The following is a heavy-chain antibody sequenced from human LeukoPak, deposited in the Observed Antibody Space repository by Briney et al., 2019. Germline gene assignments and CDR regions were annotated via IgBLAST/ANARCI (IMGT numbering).Heavy chain of an antibody. CDR2: VYFTGTT. V-gene: IGHV4-59*01. CDR3: ARGYGSGSYQGY. Sequence: SETLSLTCSVSGGSISSYFWSWIRQPPGKGLEWIGYVYFTGTTDYNPSLKSRVTISIDKSRKQLSLKLNSVTTADTAVYYCARGYGSGSYQGYWGQGTLVTVSS. D-gene: IGHD3-10*01. J-gene: IGHJ4*02. CDR1: GGSISSYF.